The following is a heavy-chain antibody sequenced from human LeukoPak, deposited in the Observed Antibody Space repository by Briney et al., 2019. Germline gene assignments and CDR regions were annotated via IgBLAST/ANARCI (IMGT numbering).Heavy chain of an antibody. CDR1: GFTFSSYS. D-gene: IGHD3-22*01. CDR2: ISSSSSYI. Sequence: GGPLRLSCAASGFTFSSYSMNWARQAPGKGLEWVSSISSSSSYIYYADSVKGRFTISRDNAKNSLYLQMNSLRAEDTAVYYCARVYLDYYDSSGYYPSYFDYWGQGTLVTVSS. V-gene: IGHV3-21*01. CDR3: ARVYLDYYDSSGYYPSYFDY. J-gene: IGHJ4*02.